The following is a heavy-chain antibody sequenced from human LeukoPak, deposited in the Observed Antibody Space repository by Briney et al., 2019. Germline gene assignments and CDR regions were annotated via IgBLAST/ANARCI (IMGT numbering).Heavy chain of an antibody. V-gene: IGHV3-30*18. J-gene: IGHJ4*02. Sequence: GGPLRLSCAASGFTFSSYGMHWVRQAPGKGLEWVAVISYDGSNKYYADSVKGRFTISRDNSKNTLYLQMNSLRAEDTAVYYCAKELSRTVVTQGFDYWGQGTLVTVSS. CDR1: GFTFSSYG. CDR2: ISYDGSNK. CDR3: AKELSRTVVTQGFDY. D-gene: IGHD4-23*01.